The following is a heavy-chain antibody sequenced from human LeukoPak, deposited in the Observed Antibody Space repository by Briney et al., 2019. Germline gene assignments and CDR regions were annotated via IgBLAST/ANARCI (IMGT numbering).Heavy chain of an antibody. CDR2: ISAYNGNT. D-gene: IGHD2-21*01. CDR1: GYTFTSYG. J-gene: IGHJ4*02. Sequence: ASVKVSCKASGYTFTSYGISWVRQAPGQGLEWMGWISAYNGNTNYAQNLQGRVTMTTDTSASTVYMELRSLRSDDTAVYYCARVAYCGGDCYTTYFDYWGQGTLVTVSS. V-gene: IGHV1-18*01. CDR3: ARVAYCGGDCYTTYFDY.